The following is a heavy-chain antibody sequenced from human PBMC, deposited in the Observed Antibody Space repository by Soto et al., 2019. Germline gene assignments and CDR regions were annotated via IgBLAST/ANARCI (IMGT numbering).Heavy chain of an antibody. Sequence: ASVKVSCKASGGTFSSYTISWVRQAPGQGLEWMGRIIPILGIANYAQKFQGRVTITADKSTSTAYMELSSLRSEDTAVYHCAREKGGCGGDCDSDAADPWGQGTLVTVSS. CDR2: IIPILGIA. CDR1: GGTFSSYT. V-gene: IGHV1-69*04. J-gene: IGHJ5*02. D-gene: IGHD2-21*02. CDR3: AREKGGCGGDCDSDAADP.